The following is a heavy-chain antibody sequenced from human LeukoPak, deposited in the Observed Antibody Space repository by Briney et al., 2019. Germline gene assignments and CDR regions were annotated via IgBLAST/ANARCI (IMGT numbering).Heavy chain of an antibody. Sequence: KPWETLSLTCTVSGGSISSSSYYWGWIRQPPGKGLEWIGSIYYSGSTYYNPSSKSRLTISVDTSKNELSLKLSSVTAADTAVYYCARQSYSSRWYKIRGAFDYWGQGTLVTVSS. CDR3: ARQSYSSRWYKIRGAFDY. J-gene: IGHJ4*02. V-gene: IGHV4-39*01. CDR1: GGSISSSSYY. D-gene: IGHD6-19*01. CDR2: IYYSGST.